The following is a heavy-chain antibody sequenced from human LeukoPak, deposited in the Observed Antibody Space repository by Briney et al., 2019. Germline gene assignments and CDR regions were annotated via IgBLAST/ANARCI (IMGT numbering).Heavy chain of an antibody. CDR2: TYYRSKWYN. D-gene: IGHD4-23*01. CDR3: ARDSDMYGVVTENAFVL. V-gene: IGHV6-1*01. CDR1: GDSVSSNSAT. J-gene: IGHJ3*01. Sequence: SQTLSFTCAISGDSVSSNSATWNWIRQSPSRGLEWLGRTYYRSKWYNDYAVSVKSRITINPDTSKNQFSLQLNSVTPEDTAVYYCARDSDMYGVVTENAFVLRGQGTMVTVSS.